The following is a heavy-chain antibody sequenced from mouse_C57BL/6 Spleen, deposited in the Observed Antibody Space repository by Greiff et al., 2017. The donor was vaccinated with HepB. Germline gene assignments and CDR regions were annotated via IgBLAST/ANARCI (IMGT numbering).Heavy chain of an antibody. CDR3: ARAHYNYRRTNSFHH. D-gene: IGHD1-3*01. J-gene: IGHJ2*01. CDR1: GYTFTSYW. Sequence: QVQLQQPGAELVMPGASVKLSCKASGYTFTSYWMHWVKQRPGQGLEWIGEIDPSDNYTNYNQKFKGMSTLTVDKSSSTAYMQLSSLTSEDSAFYYCARAHYNYRRTNSFHHWAQGTPPTVSS. CDR2: IDPSDNYT. V-gene: IGHV1-69*01.